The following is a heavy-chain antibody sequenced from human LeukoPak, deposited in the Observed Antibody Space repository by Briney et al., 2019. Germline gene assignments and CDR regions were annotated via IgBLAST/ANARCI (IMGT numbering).Heavy chain of an antibody. CDR3: AREGGRFSRFDP. D-gene: IGHD3-3*01. Sequence: SETLSLTCTVSGGSLSSYYWSWIRQPPGKGLEWIGYIYYSGSTNYNPSLKSRVTISVDTSKNQFSLKLSSVTAADTAVYYCAREGGRFSRFDPWGQGTLVTVSS. V-gene: IGHV4-59*01. CDR1: GGSLSSYY. J-gene: IGHJ5*02. CDR2: IYYSGST.